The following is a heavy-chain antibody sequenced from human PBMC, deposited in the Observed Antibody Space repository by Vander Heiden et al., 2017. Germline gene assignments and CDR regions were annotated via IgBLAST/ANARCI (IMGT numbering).Heavy chain of an antibody. V-gene: IGHV3-30-3*01. D-gene: IGHD6-19*01. Sequence: QVQLVESGRGVVQPGRSLRLSCAASGFTFSSYAMRWVRPAPGKGLEWVAVISYDGSNKYYADSVKGRFTISRDNSKNTLYLQMNSLRAEDTAVYYCARDLGIAVAATPGVFDYWGQGTLVTVSS. J-gene: IGHJ4*02. CDR3: ARDLGIAVAATPGVFDY. CDR2: ISYDGSNK. CDR1: GFTFSSYA.